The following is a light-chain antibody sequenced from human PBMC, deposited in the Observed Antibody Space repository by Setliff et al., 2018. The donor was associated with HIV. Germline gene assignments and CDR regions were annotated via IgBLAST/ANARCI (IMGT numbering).Light chain of an antibody. CDR1: SSDVGAYNY. J-gene: IGLJ1*01. V-gene: IGLV2-11*01. Sequence: QSALTQPRSVSGSPGQSVAISCTGTSSDVGAYNYVSWYQQHPGKAPKLMIYDVTNRPSGVPDRFSGSKSGNTASLTISGLRADDEADYYCWSYAGSSWVFGTGTKVTVL. CDR3: WSYAGSSWV. CDR2: DVT.